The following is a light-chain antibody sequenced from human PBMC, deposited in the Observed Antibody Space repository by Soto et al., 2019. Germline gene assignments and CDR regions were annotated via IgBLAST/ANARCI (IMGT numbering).Light chain of an antibody. CDR1: QGISSA. CDR3: QQFNSYPYT. Sequence: AIQLTQSPSSLSASVGDRVTITCRASQGISSALAWYQQKPGKAPKLLIYDASSLESGVPSRFSGSGSGTDFTLTISCLQPEDFATYYCQQFNSYPYTCGQGTKLEIK. CDR2: DAS. V-gene: IGKV1-13*02. J-gene: IGKJ2*01.